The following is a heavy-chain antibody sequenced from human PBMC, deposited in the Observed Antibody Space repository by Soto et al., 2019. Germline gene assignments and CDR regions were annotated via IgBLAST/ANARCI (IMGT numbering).Heavy chain of an antibody. CDR3: ARARMVRGIIYYYGMDV. CDR1: GGSISSDGNY. D-gene: IGHD3-10*01. CDR2: IYYSGST. J-gene: IGHJ6*02. Sequence: QVQLQESGPGLVKSSQTLSLTCTVSGGSISSDGNYWSWIRQHPGKGLEWIGYIYYSGSTYYNPSLKSRVTISVDTSKTHFSLKLNSVTAADTAVYYCARARMVRGIIYYYGMDVWGQGTTVTVSS. V-gene: IGHV4-31*03.